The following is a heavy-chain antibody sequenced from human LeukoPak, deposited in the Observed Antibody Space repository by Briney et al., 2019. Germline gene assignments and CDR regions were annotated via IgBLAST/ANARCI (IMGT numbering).Heavy chain of an antibody. CDR2: IYYSGST. CDR3: ATGSYYDFWSGPFDY. Sequence: SETLSLTCTVSGGSLRSYYRSWIRQPPGKGLEWIGYIYYSGSTNYNPSLKSRVTISVDTSKNQFSLKLSSVTAADTAVYYCATGSYYDFWSGPFDYWGQGALVTVSS. J-gene: IGHJ4*02. V-gene: IGHV4-59*01. CDR1: GGSLRSYY. D-gene: IGHD3-3*01.